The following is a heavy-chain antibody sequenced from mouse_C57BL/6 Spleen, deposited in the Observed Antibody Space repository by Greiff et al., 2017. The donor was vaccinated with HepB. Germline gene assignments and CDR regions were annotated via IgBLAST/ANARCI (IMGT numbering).Heavy chain of an antibody. Sequence: VQLQESGAELVKPGASVKISCKASGYAFSSYWMNWVKQRPGKGLEWIGQIYPGDGDTNYNGKFKGKATLTADKSSSTAYMQLSSLTSEDSAVYFCARRGNFSPWYFDVWGTGTTVTVSS. CDR3: ARRGNFSPWYFDV. J-gene: IGHJ1*03. D-gene: IGHD2-1*01. CDR2: IYPGDGDT. CDR1: GYAFSSYW. V-gene: IGHV1-80*01.